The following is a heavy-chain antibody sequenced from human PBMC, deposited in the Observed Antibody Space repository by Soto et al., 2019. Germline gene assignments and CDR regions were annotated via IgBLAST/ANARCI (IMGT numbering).Heavy chain of an antibody. CDR3: ATDKRGYSDGSAGYEGTDV. Sequence: VASVKVSCKASGYTFTGYYMHWVRQAPGQGLEWMGWINPNSGGTNYAQKFQGWVTMTRDTSISTAYMELSRLRSDDTAVYYCATDKRGYSDGSAGYEGTDVWGQGTTVTVSS. CDR1: GYTFTGYY. CDR2: INPNSGGT. D-gene: IGHD5-18*01. V-gene: IGHV1-2*04. J-gene: IGHJ6*02.